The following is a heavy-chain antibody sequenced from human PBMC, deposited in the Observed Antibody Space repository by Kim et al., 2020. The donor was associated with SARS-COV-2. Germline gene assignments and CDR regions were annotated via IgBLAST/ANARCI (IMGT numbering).Heavy chain of an antibody. CDR1: GFTFSSCA. D-gene: IGHD6-13*01. CDR3: AKAHSITAAGSNRYFDL. J-gene: IGHJ2*01. Sequence: GGSLRLSCAASGFTFSSCAMSWVRQAPGKGLEWVSAINSRGDSTYYTDSVKGRFTISRDNSNNTLFLQMNSLRVEDTAVYYCAKAHSITAAGSNRYFDLWGRGTLITVSS. CDR2: INSRGDST. V-gene: IGHV3-23*01.